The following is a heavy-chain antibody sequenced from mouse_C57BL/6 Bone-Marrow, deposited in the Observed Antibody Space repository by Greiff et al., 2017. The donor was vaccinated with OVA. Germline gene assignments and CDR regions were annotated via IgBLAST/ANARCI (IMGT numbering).Heavy chain of an antibody. Sequence: EVQLQQSGPELVKPGASVKISCKASGYSFTGYYMNWVKQSPEKSLEWIGEINPSTGGTTYNQKFKAKATLTVDKSSSTAYMQLKSLTSEDSAVYYCARDHDYGSFAWLAYWGQGTLVTVSA. CDR2: INPSTGGT. CDR3: ARDHDYGSFAWLAY. V-gene: IGHV1-42*01. CDR1: GYSFTGYY. J-gene: IGHJ3*01. D-gene: IGHD1-1*01.